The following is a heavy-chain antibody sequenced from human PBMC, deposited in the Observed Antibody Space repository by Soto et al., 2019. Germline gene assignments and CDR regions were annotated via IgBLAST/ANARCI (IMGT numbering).Heavy chain of an antibody. J-gene: IGHJ6*02. D-gene: IGHD6-13*01. Sequence: ASVKVSCKASGYTFTSYGISWVRQAPGQGLEWMGWISAYNGNTNYAQKLQGRVTMTTDTSTSTAYMELRSLRSDDTAVYYCARKTYSSSWSYYYYGMDVWGQGTTVTVSS. CDR3: ARKTYSSSWSYYYYGMDV. CDR2: ISAYNGNT. CDR1: GYTFTSYG. V-gene: IGHV1-18*01.